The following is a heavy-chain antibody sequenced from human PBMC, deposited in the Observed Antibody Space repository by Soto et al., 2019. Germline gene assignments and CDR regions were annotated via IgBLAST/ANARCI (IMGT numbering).Heavy chain of an antibody. V-gene: IGHV3-23*01. J-gene: IGHJ4*02. CDR3: ARVRCGESA. Sequence: EVQLLESGGGLVQPGGSLRLSCAASGFTFSSYAMSWVRQAPGKGLEWVSIIGVGGGDRYYPESVKGRFTISRDNSRDTLYLEMNSLRAEDTAVYYCARVRCGESAGGEGTLVTVSS. CDR2: IGVGGGDR. D-gene: IGHD3-10*01. CDR1: GFTFSSYA.